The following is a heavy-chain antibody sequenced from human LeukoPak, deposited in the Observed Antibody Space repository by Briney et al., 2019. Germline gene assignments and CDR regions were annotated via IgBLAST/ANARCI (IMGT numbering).Heavy chain of an antibody. D-gene: IGHD5-24*01. Sequence: SETLSLTCTVSGGSISSYYWSWIRQPPGKGLEWIGYIYHSGSTYYNPSLKSRVTISVDRSKNQFSLKLTSVTAADTAVYYCARDRDGYNGGAFDIWGQGTMVTVSS. CDR2: IYHSGST. CDR3: ARDRDGYNGGAFDI. V-gene: IGHV4-59*01. CDR1: GGSISSYY. J-gene: IGHJ3*02.